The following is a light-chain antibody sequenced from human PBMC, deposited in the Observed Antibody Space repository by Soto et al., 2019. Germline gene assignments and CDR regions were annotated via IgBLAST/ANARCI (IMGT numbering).Light chain of an antibody. CDR2: EVT. V-gene: IGLV2-8*01. J-gene: IGLJ3*02. Sequence: QSVLTQPPSASGSPGQSVTISCTGTSSDVGGYNDVSWYQQYPGRAPKLMIYEVTKRPSGVPDRFSGSKSGNTASLTVSGLQAEDEADYYCSSYAASNNVYVVFGGGTKLTVL. CDR3: SSYAASNNVYVV. CDR1: SSDVGGYND.